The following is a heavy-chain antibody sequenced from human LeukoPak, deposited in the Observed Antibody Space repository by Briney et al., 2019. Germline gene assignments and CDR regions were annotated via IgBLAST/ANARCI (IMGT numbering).Heavy chain of an antibody. V-gene: IGHV3-23*01. Sequence: GGSLRFSCAASGFTFSSYAMSWVRQAPGKGLEWVSAISGSGGSTYYADSVKGRFTISRDNSKNTLYLQMNSLRAEDTAVYYCARDRGGYYYDFVPFDYWGQGTLVTVSS. CDR2: ISGSGGST. J-gene: IGHJ4*02. CDR1: GFTFSSYA. CDR3: ARDRGGYYYDFVPFDY. D-gene: IGHD3-3*01.